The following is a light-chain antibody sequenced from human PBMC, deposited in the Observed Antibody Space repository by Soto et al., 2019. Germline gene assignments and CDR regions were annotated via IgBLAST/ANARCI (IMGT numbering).Light chain of an antibody. Sequence: DIVMTQSPDSLAVSLGERATINCKSSQSFLYSSNNKNYLAWYQQKPGQPPKLLIYWASTRESGVPDRFSGSGSGTDFTLTISSLQAEDVAVYYCQQYYSTPFTFGPGTRWIS. CDR2: WAS. CDR1: QSFLYSSNNKNY. J-gene: IGKJ3*01. CDR3: QQYYSTPFT. V-gene: IGKV4-1*01.